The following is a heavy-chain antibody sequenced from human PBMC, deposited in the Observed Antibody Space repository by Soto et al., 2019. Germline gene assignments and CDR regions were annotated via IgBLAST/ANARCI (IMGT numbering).Heavy chain of an antibody. CDR3: ARDPYGSGTPDYYYGMDV. V-gene: IGHV1-2*02. D-gene: IGHD3-10*01. Sequence: ASVKVSCKASGYIFTGDYMHWVRQAPGQGLECMGWINPNSGDTNYAQKFQGRVTMTRDTSISTVYMELSRLRSDDTAVYFCARDPYGSGTPDYYYGMDVWGQGTTVTVSS. CDR2: INPNSGDT. J-gene: IGHJ6*02. CDR1: GYIFTGDY.